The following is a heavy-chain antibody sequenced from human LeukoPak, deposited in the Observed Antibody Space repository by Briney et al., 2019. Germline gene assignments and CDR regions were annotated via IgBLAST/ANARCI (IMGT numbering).Heavy chain of an antibody. CDR1: GGSISSYY. CDR2: IYYSGGT. V-gene: IGHV4-59*01. J-gene: IGHJ4*02. D-gene: IGHD6-6*01. CDR3: ARHSRSYFDY. Sequence: KTSETLSLTCTVSGGSISSYYWSWIRQPPGKGLEWIGYIYYSGGTNYNPSLKSRVTISVDTSKDQFSLKLSPVTAADTAVYYCARHSRSYFDYWGQGTLVTVSS.